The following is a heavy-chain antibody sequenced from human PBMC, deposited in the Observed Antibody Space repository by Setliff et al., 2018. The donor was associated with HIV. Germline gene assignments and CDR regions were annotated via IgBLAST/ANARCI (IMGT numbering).Heavy chain of an antibody. CDR1: GASISNSAYF. V-gene: IGHV4-39*01. J-gene: IGHJ4*02. CDR2: IYYNGDT. D-gene: IGHD2-15*01. Sequence: SLTCSVSGASISNSAYFWGWLRQPSGKGLEYIGSIYYNGDTYYNPSLTSLVTISVDTSNNQFSLKLRSVTAADTAVYYCARRLVVVAAADYFDSWGQGALVTVSS. CDR3: ARRLVVVAAADYFDS.